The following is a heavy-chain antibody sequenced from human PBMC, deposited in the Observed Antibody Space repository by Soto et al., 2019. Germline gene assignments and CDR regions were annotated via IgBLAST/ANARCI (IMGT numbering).Heavy chain of an antibody. CDR3: ARDVPTVTTGGTDY. J-gene: IGHJ4*02. Sequence: QVQLVQSGVEVEKPGASVKVSCKASGYNFTSYGISWVRQAPGQGLAWMGWISAYNGNTNYAQKVQGRVTMTTDTSTSTAHMELRSLRSDDTAVYYCARDVPTVTTGGTDYWGQGTLVTVSS. CDR1: GYNFTSYG. D-gene: IGHD4-17*01. V-gene: IGHV1-18*01. CDR2: ISAYNGNT.